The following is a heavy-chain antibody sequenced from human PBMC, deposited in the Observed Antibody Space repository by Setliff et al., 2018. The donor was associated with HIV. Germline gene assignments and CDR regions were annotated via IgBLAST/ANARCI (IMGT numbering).Heavy chain of an antibody. CDR2: IHYSGHT. CDR3: ARAGSAGKFRAIAH. V-gene: IGHV4-61*01. J-gene: IGHJ4*02. Sequence: SETLSLTCTVSGGSVSSDSYHWTWIRQPPGKGLEWIGHIHYSGHTKSNPSLTSRLIMSVDTSKRQFSLKLTSVTAADTAVYYCARAGSAGKFRAIAHWGQGTLVTVSS. D-gene: IGHD6-13*01. CDR1: GGSVSSDSYH.